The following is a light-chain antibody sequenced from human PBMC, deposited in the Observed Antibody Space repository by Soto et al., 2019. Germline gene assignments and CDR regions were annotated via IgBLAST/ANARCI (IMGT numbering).Light chain of an antibody. J-gene: IGLJ2*01. CDR3: QSYDSSLLAV. Sequence: QAVVTQPPSVSGAPGQRVTISCTGSSSNIGAGYDVHWYQQLPGTAPKLLIYGNSNRPSGVPDRFSGSKSGTSASLAITGLQAEDEADYYCQSYDSSLLAVFGGGTQLTVL. V-gene: IGLV1-40*01. CDR2: GNS. CDR1: SSNIGAGYD.